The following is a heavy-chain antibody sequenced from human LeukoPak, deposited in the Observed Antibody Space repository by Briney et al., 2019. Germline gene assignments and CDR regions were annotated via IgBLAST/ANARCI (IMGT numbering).Heavy chain of an antibody. Sequence: SGTLSLTYAVTGVSISSNLWWTWVRQPPGKGLEWIAEIHHSGSINYNPSLKSRVTISVDKAKNQFSLNLNSVTAADTAVYYCARGGDRSFDYWGQGTLVTVSS. V-gene: IGHV4-4*02. CDR3: ARGGDRSFDY. CDR1: GVSISSNLW. J-gene: IGHJ4*02. D-gene: IGHD3-10*01. CDR2: IHHSGSI.